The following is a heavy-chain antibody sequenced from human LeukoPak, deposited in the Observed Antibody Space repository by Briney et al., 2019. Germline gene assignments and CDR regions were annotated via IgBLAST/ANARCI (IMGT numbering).Heavy chain of an antibody. CDR2: IYHSGST. V-gene: IGHV4-38-2*02. J-gene: IGHJ6*03. CDR3: ARAMYSSSWSATRSGFHYYYYMDV. Sequence: SETLSLTCTVSGYSISSGYNWGWIRQPPGKGLEWIGSIYHSGSTYYNPSLKSRVTISVDTSKNQFSLKLSSVTAADTAVYYCARAMYSSSWSATRSGFHYYYYMDVWGKGTTVTVSS. D-gene: IGHD6-13*01. CDR1: GYSISSGYN.